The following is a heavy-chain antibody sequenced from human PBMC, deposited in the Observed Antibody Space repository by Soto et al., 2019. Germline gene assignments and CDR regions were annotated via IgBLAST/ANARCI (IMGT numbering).Heavy chain of an antibody. D-gene: IGHD2-8*01. Sequence: QVQLVESGGGLVKPGGSLRLSCAASGFTFSDYYMSWIRQAPGKGLEWVSYISSRSSTIFYADSVKGRFTISRDNVKNSLHLQMTSLRAEDTAVYYCASGTNGAFFVYRGQGILVTVSS. V-gene: IGHV3-11*01. CDR1: GFTFSDYY. CDR3: ASGTNGAFFVY. J-gene: IGHJ4*02. CDR2: ISSRSSTI.